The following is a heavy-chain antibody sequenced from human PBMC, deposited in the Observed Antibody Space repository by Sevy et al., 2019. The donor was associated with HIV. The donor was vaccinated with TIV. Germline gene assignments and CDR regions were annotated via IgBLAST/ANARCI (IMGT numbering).Heavy chain of an antibody. CDR2: IKQDGSEK. V-gene: IGHV3-7*01. CDR1: GFTFSSYW. D-gene: IGHD3-3*02. CDR3: ARGHIFGVVIYYFDY. J-gene: IGHJ4*02. Sequence: GGSLRLSCAASGFTFSSYWMSWVRQAPGKGLEWVANIKQDGSEKYYVDSVKGRFTISRDNAKNSLYLQMNSLRAEDTAVYYCARGHIFGVVIYYFDYWGQRTLVTVSS.